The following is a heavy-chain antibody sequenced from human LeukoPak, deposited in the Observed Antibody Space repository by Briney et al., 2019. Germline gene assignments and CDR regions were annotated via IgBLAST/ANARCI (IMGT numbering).Heavy chain of an antibody. J-gene: IGHJ3*01. CDR1: GFTFSRYA. D-gene: IGHD3-10*01. V-gene: IGHV3-23*01. Sequence: GGSLRLSCAASGFTFSRYAMSWVRQAPGKGLECVSAVSGSGGSTYYADSVKGVFTISRDNSKNTLFLQMNSLRAEDTAVYYCAKRMIRGVNHDAFDLWGQGTMVTVSS. CDR2: VSGSGGST. CDR3: AKRMIRGVNHDAFDL.